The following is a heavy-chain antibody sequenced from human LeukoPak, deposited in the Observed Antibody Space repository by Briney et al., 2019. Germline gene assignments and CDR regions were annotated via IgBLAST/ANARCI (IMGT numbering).Heavy chain of an antibody. D-gene: IGHD2-15*01. Sequence: PSQTLSLTCTVSGGSISSGSYYWSWIRQPAGKGLEWIGRIYTSGSTNYNPSLKGRFTISVDTSKNQFSLKLSSVTAAATAVYYCARDGCSGGSCKYNWFDPWGQGTLVTVSS. J-gene: IGHJ5*02. V-gene: IGHV4-61*02. CDR2: IYTSGST. CDR1: GGSISSGSYY. CDR3: ARDGCSGGSCKYNWFDP.